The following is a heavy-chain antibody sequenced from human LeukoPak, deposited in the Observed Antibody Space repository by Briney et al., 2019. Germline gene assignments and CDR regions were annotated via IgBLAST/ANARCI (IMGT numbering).Heavy chain of an antibody. CDR2: INPNSGGT. D-gene: IGHD1-26*01. J-gene: IGHJ4*02. CDR1: GYTFTGYY. CDR3: ARLRMEQRTLYYFDY. Sequence: VSVKVSCKASGYTFTGYYMHWVRQAPGQGLEWMGWINPNSGGTNYAQKFQGRVTMTRDTSISTAYMELSRLRSDDTAVYYCARLRMEQRTLYYFDYWGQGTLVTVSS. V-gene: IGHV1-2*02.